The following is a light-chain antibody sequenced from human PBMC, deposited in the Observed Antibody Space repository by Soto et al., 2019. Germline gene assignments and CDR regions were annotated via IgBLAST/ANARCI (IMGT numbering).Light chain of an antibody. J-gene: IGKJ3*01. Sequence: DIQMTQSPSSLSASVGDSVSITCRTSQTINNYLNWYQQKPGKAPKLLIYVASTLQGGVQSRFSGSGSGTEFSLTISSLQPEDSATYYCQQSYSTLFTFGPGTKVDVK. V-gene: IGKV1-39*01. CDR1: QTINNY. CDR2: VAS. CDR3: QQSYSTLFT.